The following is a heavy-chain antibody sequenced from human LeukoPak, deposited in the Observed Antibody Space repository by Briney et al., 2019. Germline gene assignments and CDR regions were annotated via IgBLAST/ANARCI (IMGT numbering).Heavy chain of an antibody. CDR1: GYTFTSYG. CDR2: ISAYNGNT. Sequence: GASVKVSCKASGYTFTSYGISWVRQAPGQGLEWMGWISAYNGNTNYAQKLQGRVTMTTDTSTSTAYMELRSLRSDGTAVYYCARVVVVAATRVHYFDYWGQGTLVTVSS. D-gene: IGHD2-15*01. CDR3: ARVVVVAATRVHYFDY. J-gene: IGHJ4*02. V-gene: IGHV1-18*01.